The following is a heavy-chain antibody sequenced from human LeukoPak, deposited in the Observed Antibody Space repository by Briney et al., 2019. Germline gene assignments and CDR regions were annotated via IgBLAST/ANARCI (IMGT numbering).Heavy chain of an antibody. CDR2: ISGSVSDI. V-gene: IGHV3-11*01. D-gene: IGHD4-17*01. CDR1: GFTFGDYA. Sequence: GGSLRLFCTASGFTFGDYAMRWFRHAPGKGLEALAYISGSVSDIYYADSVKGRFTISRDNAKNSLYLQLNSLRPEDTALYYCSTEPRSLLYWGHGTLVTVSS. CDR3: STEPRSLLY. J-gene: IGHJ4*01.